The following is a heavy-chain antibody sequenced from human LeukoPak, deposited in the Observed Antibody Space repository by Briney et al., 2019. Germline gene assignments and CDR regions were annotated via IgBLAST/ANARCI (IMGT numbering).Heavy chain of an antibody. CDR1: GYTFTSYG. V-gene: IGHV1-18*01. D-gene: IGHD2-15*01. CDR2: ISAYNGNT. J-gene: IGHJ4*02. CDR3: ARDLEDIVVVVAVY. Sequence: ASVKVSCKAYGYTFTSYGISWVRQAPGQGLEWMGWISAYNGNTNYAQKLQGRVTMTTDTSTSTAYMELRSLRSDDTAVYYCARDLEDIVVVVAVYWGQGTLVTVSS.